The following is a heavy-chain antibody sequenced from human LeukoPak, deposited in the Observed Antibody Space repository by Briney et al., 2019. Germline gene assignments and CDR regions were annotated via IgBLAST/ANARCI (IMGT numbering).Heavy chain of an antibody. V-gene: IGHV3-48*03. CDR2: ISSSGSTI. Sequence: GGSLRFSCAASGFTFSSYEMNWVRQAPGKGLEWVSYISSSGSTIYYADSVKGRFTISRDNAKNSLYLQMNGLRAEDTAVYYCAELGITMIGGVWGKGTTVTISS. CDR3: AELGITMIGGV. J-gene: IGHJ6*04. CDR1: GFTFSSYE. D-gene: IGHD3-10*02.